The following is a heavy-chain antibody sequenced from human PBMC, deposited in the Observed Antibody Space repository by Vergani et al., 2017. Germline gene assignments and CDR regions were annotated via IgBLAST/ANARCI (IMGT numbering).Heavy chain of an antibody. Sequence: EVQLLESGGGLVQPGGSLRLSCAASGLTFSSYAMSWVRQAPGKGLEWVSAISGSGGSTYYADPVKGRFTIPRDNSKNTLYLQMNSLRAEDTAVYYCAKPSPGITIFGWPLYWGQGTLVTVSS. D-gene: IGHD3-3*01. CDR2: ISGSGGST. CDR3: AKPSPGITIFGWPLY. J-gene: IGHJ1*01. V-gene: IGHV3-23*01. CDR1: GLTFSSYA.